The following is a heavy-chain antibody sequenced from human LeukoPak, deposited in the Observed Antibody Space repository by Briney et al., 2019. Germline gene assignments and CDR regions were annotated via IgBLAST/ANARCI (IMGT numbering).Heavy chain of an antibody. J-gene: IGHJ3*02. CDR1: GFTFGTYW. CDR2: IKQDGGTK. Sequence: GGSLRLSCAASGFTFGTYWMTWVRQAPGKGLEWVANIKQDGGTKNYVDSVKGRFTISRDNAKNLLYLQMNSLRAEDMAVYYCARDQDVVAVPGVLQYDAFDIWGQGTMVTVFS. V-gene: IGHV3-7*01. CDR3: ARDQDVVAVPGVLQYDAFDI. D-gene: IGHD2-2*01.